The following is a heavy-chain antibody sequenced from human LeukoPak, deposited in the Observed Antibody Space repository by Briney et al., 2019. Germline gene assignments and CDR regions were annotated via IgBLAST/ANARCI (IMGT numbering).Heavy chain of an antibody. J-gene: IGHJ3*02. V-gene: IGHV3-9*03. CDR2: ISWNSGSI. Sequence: PGGSLRLPCAASGFTFDDYAMHWVRQAPGKGLEWVSGISWNSGSIGYADSVKGRFTISRDNAKNSLYLQMNSLRAEDMALYYCAKSPGLSGSLDDAFDIWGQGTMVTVSS. D-gene: IGHD1-26*01. CDR3: AKSPGLSGSLDDAFDI. CDR1: GFTFDDYA.